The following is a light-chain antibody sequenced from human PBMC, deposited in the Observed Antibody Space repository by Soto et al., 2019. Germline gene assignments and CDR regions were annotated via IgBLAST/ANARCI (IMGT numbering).Light chain of an antibody. CDR2: GAS. V-gene: IGKV1-6*01. J-gene: IGKJ1*01. CDR1: QDVRHH. Sequence: AIQMTQSPSSLSASVGDRVTISCRASQDVRHHIGWYQQTPGKAPKLLIYGASSLQSGVPSRFSGRRYGTDFTLTISSLQPEDFATYFCLQDSGYSWTFGQGTKVEVK. CDR3: LQDSGYSWT.